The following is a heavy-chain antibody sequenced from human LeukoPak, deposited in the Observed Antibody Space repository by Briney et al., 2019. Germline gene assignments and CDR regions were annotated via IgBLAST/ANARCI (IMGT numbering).Heavy chain of an antibody. CDR3: ARLGGLTGLNYSDY. D-gene: IGHD3-10*01. CDR1: GYSFASYW. Sequence: GESLKISCHGSGYSFASYWIAWVRQMPGKGLEWMGIIYPGDSDTRYSPSFQGQVTISADKSITAAYLQWSSLKASDTAMYYCARLGGLTGLNYSDYWGQGTLVTVSS. CDR2: IYPGDSDT. V-gene: IGHV5-51*01. J-gene: IGHJ4*02.